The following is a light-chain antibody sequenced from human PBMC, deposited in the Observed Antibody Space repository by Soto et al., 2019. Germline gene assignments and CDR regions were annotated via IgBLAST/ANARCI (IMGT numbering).Light chain of an antibody. V-gene: IGKV3-20*01. J-gene: IGKJ2*01. CDR2: GAS. CDR1: QSVSSSY. Sequence: EIVLTQSPGTLSLSPGERATLSCRASQSVSSSYLAWYQQKPGQAPRLLIYGASSRATGIPDRFSGSGSGTDFTLIISRLESEDFAVYYCQQYGISGTFGQGTKLEIK. CDR3: QQYGISGT.